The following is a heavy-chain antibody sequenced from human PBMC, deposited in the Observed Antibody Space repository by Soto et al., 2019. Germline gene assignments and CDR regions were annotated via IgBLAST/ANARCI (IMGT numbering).Heavy chain of an antibody. Sequence: XETLSLTFTVSGASINSNNYYWGWIRQPPGKGLEWIGSIYYSGYTYYNPSLKSRITTSLDTSKNQVSLKLSSVTAADTAVYYCARHAGSGSYADWYFDIWGRGTLVTVSS. CDR2: IYYSGYT. V-gene: IGHV4-39*01. D-gene: IGHD3-10*01. CDR3: ARHAGSGSYADWYFDI. CDR1: GASINSNNYY. J-gene: IGHJ2*01.